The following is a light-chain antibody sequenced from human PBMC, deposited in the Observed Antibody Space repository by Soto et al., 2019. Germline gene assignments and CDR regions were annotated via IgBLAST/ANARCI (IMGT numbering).Light chain of an antibody. CDR2: DVS. Sequence: QSALTQPASVSGSPGQSITISCTGTSSDVGGYNYVSWYQQHPDKAPKLMIYDVSNRPSGVSNRFSGSKSGNTASLTISGLQAEDEADYYCSSYTSSSTRGFGTGTKVTVL. CDR3: SSYTSSSTRG. CDR1: SSDVGGYNY. J-gene: IGLJ1*01. V-gene: IGLV2-14*01.